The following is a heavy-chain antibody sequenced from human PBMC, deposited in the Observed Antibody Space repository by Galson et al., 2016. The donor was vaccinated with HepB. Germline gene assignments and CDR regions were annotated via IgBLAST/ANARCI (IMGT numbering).Heavy chain of an antibody. CDR3: AKEDGGSGSYLEY. D-gene: IGHD3-10*01. CDR1: GFIFSSYG. Sequence: SLRLSCAASGFIFSSYGMHWVRQAPGKGLEWVSVISKDGRIKNYAESEKGRFTISRDNSKNTLYLQMNTLRVEDTAVYYRAKEDGGSGSYLEYWGQGTLVTVSS. J-gene: IGHJ4*02. V-gene: IGHV3-30*18. CDR2: ISKDGRIK.